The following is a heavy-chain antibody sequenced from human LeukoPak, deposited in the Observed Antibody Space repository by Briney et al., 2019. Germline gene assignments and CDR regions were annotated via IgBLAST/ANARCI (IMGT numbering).Heavy chain of an antibody. CDR2: IIPIFGTA. D-gene: IGHD5-12*01. CDR1: GGTFSSYA. V-gene: IGHV1-69*06. J-gene: IGHJ6*03. Sequence: SVKVSCKASGGTFSSYAISWVRQAPGQGLEWMGGIIPIFGTANYAQKFQGRVTITADKSTSTAYMELSSLRSEDVAVYYCARGRLVATITGYYYYYMDVWGKGTTVTVSS. CDR3: ARGRLVATITGYYYYYMDV.